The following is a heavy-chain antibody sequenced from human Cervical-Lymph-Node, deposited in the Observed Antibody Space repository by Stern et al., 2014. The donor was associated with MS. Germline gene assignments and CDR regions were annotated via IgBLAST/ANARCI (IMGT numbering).Heavy chain of an antibody. CDR2: ITNVGST. V-gene: IGHV3-53*01. D-gene: IGHD1-1*01. J-gene: IGHJ4*02. CDR1: GFTVSRDY. CDR3: ARDTSSPERSDW. Sequence: EVQLVESGGGVIQPGGSLRLSCTASGFTVSRDYMTWVRQAPGKGLEWGSLITNVGSTFYTDSVKGRFTISRDDSKNTVYPHMTSLRAEDTAMYYCARDTSSPERSDWWGQGTLVTVSS.